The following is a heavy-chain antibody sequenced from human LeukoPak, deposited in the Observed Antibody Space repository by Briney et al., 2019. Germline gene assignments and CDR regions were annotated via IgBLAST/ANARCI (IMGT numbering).Heavy chain of an antibody. CDR2: ISGSSGTT. J-gene: IGHJ3*02. D-gene: IGHD2-2*01. V-gene: IGHV3-23*01. CDR3: AKHGNIVVVPAATSLDAFDI. CDR1: GFTFSSYA. Sequence: GGSLRLSCAASGFTFSSYAMSWVRQAPGKGLEWVSAISGSSGTTYYADSVKGRFTISRDNSKNTLYLQMNSLRAEDTAAYYCAKHGNIVVVPAATSLDAFDIWGQGTMVTVSS.